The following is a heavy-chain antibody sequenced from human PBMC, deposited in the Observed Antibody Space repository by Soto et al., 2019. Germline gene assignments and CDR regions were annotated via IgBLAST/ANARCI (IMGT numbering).Heavy chain of an antibody. CDR2: INHSGST. Sequence: SETLSLTCAVYGGSFSGYYWSWIRQPPGKGLEWIGEINHSGSTNYNPSLKSRVTISVDTSKNQFSLKLSSVTAADTAVYYCARVYSSSWYMGYFDYWREGTLVTVSS. V-gene: IGHV4-34*01. CDR3: ARVYSSSWYMGYFDY. J-gene: IGHJ4*02. CDR1: GGSFSGYY. D-gene: IGHD6-13*01.